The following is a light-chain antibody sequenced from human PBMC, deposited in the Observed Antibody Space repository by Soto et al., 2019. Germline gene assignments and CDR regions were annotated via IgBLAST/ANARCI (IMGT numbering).Light chain of an antibody. Sequence: IVLTQAPGTLSLSPGESATLSCRASQTVSTNYLAWYQQKPGQAPRLLIYGASKSATGIPDRFSGSGSGTDFPLTISRLEPEDFAVYCCQQYGSSPRTFGQGTKVEIK. CDR1: QTVSTNY. V-gene: IGKV3-20*01. CDR3: QQYGSSPRT. J-gene: IGKJ1*01. CDR2: GAS.